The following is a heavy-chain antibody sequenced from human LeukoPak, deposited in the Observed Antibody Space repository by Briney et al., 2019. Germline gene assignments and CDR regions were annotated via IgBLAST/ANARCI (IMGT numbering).Heavy chain of an antibody. Sequence: ASVKVSCKASGYTFTGYYMHWVRQAPGQGLEWMGWINPNSGGTNYAQKFQGRVTMTRDTSISTAYMELSRLRSDDTAVYYCATDRPIYSAHYGMDVWGQGTTVTVSS. CDR3: ATDRPIYSAHYGMDV. CDR1: GYTFTGYY. V-gene: IGHV1-2*02. J-gene: IGHJ6*02. D-gene: IGHD2-15*01. CDR2: INPNSGGT.